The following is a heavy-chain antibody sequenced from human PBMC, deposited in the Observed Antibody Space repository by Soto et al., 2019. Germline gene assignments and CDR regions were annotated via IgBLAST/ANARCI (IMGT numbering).Heavy chain of an antibody. J-gene: IGHJ5*02. Sequence: GASVKVSCKASGFSFSDYFMHWVRQAPGQGLEWMGIINPSGDSRNYAQKFQGRVTITRDTSTSTVYMDLSSLRYEDTAVYYCARDISQNYGTPAASLWLHPWGQGTTATVSS. CDR3: ARDISQNYGTPAASLWLHP. D-gene: IGHD2-15*01. CDR1: GFSFSDYF. V-gene: IGHV1-46*01. CDR2: INPSGDSR.